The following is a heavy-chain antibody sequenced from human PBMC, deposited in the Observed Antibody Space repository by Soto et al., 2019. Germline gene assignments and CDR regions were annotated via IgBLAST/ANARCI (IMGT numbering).Heavy chain of an antibody. CDR2: IKSKTDGGTT. V-gene: IGHV3-15*01. J-gene: IGHJ4*02. Sequence: GGSLRLCCAASGFTFSNAWMSWVRQAPGKGLEWVGRIKSKTDGGTTDYAAPVKGRFTISRDDSKNTLYLQMNSLKTEDTAVYYCTTLYLYDGYSSTGGDYWGQGTLGTVSS. D-gene: IGHD6-13*01. CDR1: GFTFSNAW. CDR3: TTLYLYDGYSSTGGDY.